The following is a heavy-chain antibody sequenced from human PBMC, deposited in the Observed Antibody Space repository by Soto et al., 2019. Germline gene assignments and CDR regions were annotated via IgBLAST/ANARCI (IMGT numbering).Heavy chain of an antibody. CDR1: GFSFSSYG. CDR3: AKERMEQYQLLPFFDY. Sequence: QVQLVESGGGVVQPGRSLRLSCAASGFSFSSYGMHWLRQAAGKGLEWVAVISYDGSNKYYADSVRGRFTFSRDNSKNTLYLQMNSLRPEDTAVFYCAKERMEQYQLLPFFDYWGQGTLVTVSS. V-gene: IGHV3-30*18. J-gene: IGHJ4*02. CDR2: ISYDGSNK. D-gene: IGHD2-2*01.